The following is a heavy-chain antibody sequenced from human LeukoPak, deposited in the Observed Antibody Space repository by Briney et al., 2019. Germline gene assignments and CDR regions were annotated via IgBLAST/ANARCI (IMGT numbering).Heavy chain of an antibody. J-gene: IGHJ4*02. CDR2: IYYSGST. Sequence: SETLSLTCTVSGGSISSYYWSWIRQPPGKGLDWIGYIYYSGSTNYNPSLKSRVTISVDTSKNQFSLKLSSVTAADTAVYYCARGPKSGNLNYWGQGTLVTVSS. CDR1: GGSISSYY. V-gene: IGHV4-59*01. CDR3: ARGPKSGNLNY.